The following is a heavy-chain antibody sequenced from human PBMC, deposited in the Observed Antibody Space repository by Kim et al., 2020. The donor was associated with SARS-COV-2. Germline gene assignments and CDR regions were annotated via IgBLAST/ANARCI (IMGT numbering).Heavy chain of an antibody. J-gene: IGHJ4*02. D-gene: IGHD1-26*01. CDR3: AREGSGSYYPFFDY. Sequence: GGSLRLSCAASGFTFSSYGMHWVRQAPGKGLEWVAVIWYDGSNKYYADSVKGRFTISRDNSKNTLYLQMNSLRAEDTAVYYCAREGSGSYYPFFDYWGQGTLLTVSS. CDR1: GFTFSSYG. V-gene: IGHV3-33*01. CDR2: IWYDGSNK.